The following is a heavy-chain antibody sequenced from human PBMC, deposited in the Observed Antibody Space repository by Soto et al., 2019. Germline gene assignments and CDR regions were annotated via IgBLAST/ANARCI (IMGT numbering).Heavy chain of an antibody. CDR1: GGSISSSSFY. CDR2: TYYNGNA. Sequence: LGTLFLTCTVSGGSISSSSFYWGWLRQPPGKGLEWIGTTYYNGNAYYNPSLKSRVSMSVDTSKNQFSLKLVSVTAADTAVYYCARHFVAVVIKGWGYWGQGTLVTVSS. CDR3: ARHFVAVVIKGWGY. J-gene: IGHJ4*02. D-gene: IGHD3-10*01. V-gene: IGHV4-39*01.